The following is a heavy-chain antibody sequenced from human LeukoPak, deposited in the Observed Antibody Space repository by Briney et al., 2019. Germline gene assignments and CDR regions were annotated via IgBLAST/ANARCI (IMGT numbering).Heavy chain of an antibody. V-gene: IGHV3-48*02. D-gene: IGHD1-26*01. CDR2: SSSGSSSI. Sequence: PGGSLRFSCAASGFTFSTYSMNWVRQAPGKGLEWVSYSSSGSSSIYYADSVKGRFTISRDNAKNSLFVQMNSLRDEDTAVYYCAREWAGLFDYWGQGTLVTVSS. CDR3: AREWAGLFDY. CDR1: GFTFSTYS. J-gene: IGHJ4*02.